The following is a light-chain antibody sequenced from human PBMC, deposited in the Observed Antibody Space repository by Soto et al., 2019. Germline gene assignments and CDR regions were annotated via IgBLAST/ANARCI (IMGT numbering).Light chain of an antibody. Sequence: QSVLTQPPSASGSPGQSVTISCTGTSSDVGGYVYVSWYQQYPGKAPKLMIYEVNKQPSGVPDRFCGSKSGNTASLTVSGLQDEDEADYYCSSYAGTNTDVIFGGGTKLTVL. V-gene: IGLV2-8*01. CDR1: SSDVGGYVY. CDR2: EVN. J-gene: IGLJ2*01. CDR3: SSYAGTNTDVI.